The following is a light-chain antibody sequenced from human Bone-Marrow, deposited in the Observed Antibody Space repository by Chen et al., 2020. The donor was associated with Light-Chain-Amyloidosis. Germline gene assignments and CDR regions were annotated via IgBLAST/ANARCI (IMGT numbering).Light chain of an antibody. V-gene: IGLV2-14*01. CDR3: SSYTNSVSYV. CDR1: SSDVGGYNH. Sequence: QSALTQPASVSGSPGQSITISCTGTSSDVGGYNHVSWYQHHPGKAPKLIIYEVSNRPSGISNRFSGSKSGNTASLSISGLQAEDEADYYCSSYTNSVSYVFGSGTKVTVL. CDR2: EVS. J-gene: IGLJ1*01.